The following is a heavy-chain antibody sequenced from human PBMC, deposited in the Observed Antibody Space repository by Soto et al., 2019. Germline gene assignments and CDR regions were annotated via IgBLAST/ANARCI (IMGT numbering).Heavy chain of an antibody. CDR2: INHSGST. Sequence: SETLSLTCAVYGGSFSGYYWSWIRQPPGTGLEWIGDINHSGSTNYNPSLKSRVTISVDTSKNQFSLKLSSVTAADTAVYYCARLFYYSDSSVGFDYWGQGTLVTVSS. CDR1: GGSFSGYY. J-gene: IGHJ4*02. D-gene: IGHD3-22*01. CDR3: ARLFYYSDSSVGFDY. V-gene: IGHV4-34*01.